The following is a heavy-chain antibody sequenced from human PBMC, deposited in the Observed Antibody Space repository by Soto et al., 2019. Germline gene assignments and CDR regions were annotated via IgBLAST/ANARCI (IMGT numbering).Heavy chain of an antibody. CDR2: IIPKFGTT. CDR3: ARDGGSYFFDY. V-gene: IGHV1-69*13. CDR1: GGTFSTYG. Sequence: VASVKVSCKASGGTFSTYGMNWVRLAPGQGLEWMGGIIPKFGTTNYAQKFQGRVTITADESTNTAYMELNYLRSEDTAVYYCARDGGSYFFDYWGQGALVTVSS. D-gene: IGHD1-26*01. J-gene: IGHJ4*02.